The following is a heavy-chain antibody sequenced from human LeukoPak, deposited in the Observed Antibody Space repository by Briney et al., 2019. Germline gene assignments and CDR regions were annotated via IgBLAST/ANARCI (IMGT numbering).Heavy chain of an antibody. CDR3: EREEHCSGGSCSNAFDY. J-gene: IGHJ4*02. D-gene: IGHD2-15*01. CDR1: GYTFTNYG. V-gene: IGHV1-18*01. Sequence: ASVKVSCKASGYTFTNYGLTWVRQAPGQGLEWMGWISGYNGNRHHAQKFQGRVTMTTDTSTTTAYMELRSLRSDDTAVYYCEREEHCSGGSCSNAFDYWGQGTLVTVSS. CDR2: ISGYNGNR.